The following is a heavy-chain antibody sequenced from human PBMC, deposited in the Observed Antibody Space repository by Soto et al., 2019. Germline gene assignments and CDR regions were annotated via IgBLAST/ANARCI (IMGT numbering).Heavy chain of an antibody. D-gene: IGHD3-3*01. CDR3: ARDRQFWGGSYVVFAYKYGMGV. J-gene: IGHJ6*02. CDR2: VWYDGSNQ. Sequence: QVQLVESGGGVVQPGGSLRLSCAASGFTFSSYGLHWLRQAPGKGLQCVALVWYDGSNQYYADSVKGRFTISRDNSKNTLHLQLNSLGAEDTAVYFCARDRQFWGGSYVVFAYKYGMGVWGQGTTVTVSS. CDR1: GFTFSSYG. V-gene: IGHV3-33*01.